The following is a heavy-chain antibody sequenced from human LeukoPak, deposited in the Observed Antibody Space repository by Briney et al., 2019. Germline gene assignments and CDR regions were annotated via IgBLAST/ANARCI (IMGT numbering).Heavy chain of an antibody. Sequence: SVKVSCKASGGTFSSYAISWVRQAPGQGLERMGRIIPIFGIANYAQKFQGRVTITADKSTSTAYMELSSLRSEDTAVYYCARDLAAVAEFQHWGQGTLVTVSS. J-gene: IGHJ1*01. CDR2: IIPIFGIA. V-gene: IGHV1-69*04. D-gene: IGHD6-19*01. CDR1: GGTFSSYA. CDR3: ARDLAAVAEFQH.